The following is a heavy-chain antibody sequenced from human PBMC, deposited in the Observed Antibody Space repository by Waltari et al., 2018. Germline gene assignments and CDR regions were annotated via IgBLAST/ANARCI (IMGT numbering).Heavy chain of an antibody. Sequence: QVQLQESGPGLVKPSQTLSLTCAVSGASTSSGSYCWSWIRQPAGKGLEWIGRMHTSGSTEYNHSLKVRVTISEESSKNQFSRRLTSVSAADTAVYYCARWRGFNYGYDCWGQGTQVTVSS. V-gene: IGHV4-61*02. D-gene: IGHD5-18*01. J-gene: IGHJ4*02. CDR1: GASTSSGSYC. CDR3: ARWRGFNYGYDC. CDR2: MHTSGST.